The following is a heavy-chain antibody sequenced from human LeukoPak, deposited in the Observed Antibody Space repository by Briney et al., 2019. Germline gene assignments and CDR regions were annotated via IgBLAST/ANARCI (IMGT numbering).Heavy chain of an antibody. CDR1: GYTFTSYG. D-gene: IGHD6-19*01. J-gene: IGHJ6*03. CDR2: ISAYNDNT. Sequence: ASVKVSCKASGYTFTSYGISWVRQAPGQGLEWMGWISAYNDNTNSAQKLQGRVTMSTDTSTSTAYMKLRSLRSDDTAVYYCARGAVAGNYYYYMDVWGKGTTVTVSS. CDR3: ARGAVAGNYYYYMDV. V-gene: IGHV1-18*01.